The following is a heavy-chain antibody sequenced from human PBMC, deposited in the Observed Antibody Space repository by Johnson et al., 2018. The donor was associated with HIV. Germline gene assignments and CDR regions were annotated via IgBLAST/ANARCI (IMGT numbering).Heavy chain of an antibody. CDR1: GFTVSNNY. J-gene: IGHJ3*02. Sequence: VQLVESGGGLVQPGGSLRLSCAASGFTVSNNYMNWVRQTPGKGLEWVSVVHRDGRLYYADSVKGRFRLSRDNSKNTLYLEMNTLRAEDTAVYYCARGSRDTNDNDDAHLLHAFDIWGPGTMVTVSS. D-gene: IGHD3-16*01. CDR2: VHRDGRL. V-gene: IGHV3-66*01. CDR3: ARGSRDTNDNDDAHLLHAFDI.